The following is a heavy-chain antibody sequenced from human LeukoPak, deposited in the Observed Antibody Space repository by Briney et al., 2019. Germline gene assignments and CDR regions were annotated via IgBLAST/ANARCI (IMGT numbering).Heavy chain of an antibody. CDR2: ISYDGSNK. J-gene: IGHJ4*02. Sequence: GGSLRLSCAASGFTFSSYGMHWVRQAPGKGLEWVAVISYDGSNKYYADSVKGRFTISRDNSKNTLYLQMNSLRAEDTAVYYCAKARGVGCYYGSGSYFTFDYWGQGTLVTVSS. V-gene: IGHV3-30*18. CDR1: GFTFSSYG. D-gene: IGHD3-10*01. CDR3: AKARGVGCYYGSGSYFTFDY.